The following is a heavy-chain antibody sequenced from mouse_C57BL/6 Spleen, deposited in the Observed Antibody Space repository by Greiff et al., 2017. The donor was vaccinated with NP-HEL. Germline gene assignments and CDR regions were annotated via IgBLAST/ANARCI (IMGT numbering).Heavy chain of an antibody. D-gene: IGHD1-1*01. J-gene: IGHJ2*01. CDR1: GYTFTSYW. V-gene: IGHV1-59*01. CDR2: IDPSDSYT. CDR3: SSGGYGSSYCFGY. Sequence: QVQLQQPGAELVRPGTSVKLSCKASGYTFTSYWMHWVKQRPGQGLEWIGVIDPSDSYTNYNQKFKGKATLTVDTSSSTAYMQLSRLTSEESAVSACSSGGYGSSYCFGYWGQGTTLTVSS.